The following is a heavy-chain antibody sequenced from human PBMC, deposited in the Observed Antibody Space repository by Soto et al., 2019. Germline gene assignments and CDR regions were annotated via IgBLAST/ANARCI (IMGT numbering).Heavy chain of an antibody. D-gene: IGHD3-10*01. CDR2: MNPNSGNT. J-gene: IGHJ6*02. CDR1: EYTFPSYV. CDR3: ARAPITIKDV. Sequence: QVQLVQSGAEVKKPGASVKVSCKALEYTFPSYVINWVRKATGQGLEWMGWMNPNSGNTGYAQKFQGRVTMTRNTSISTAFMELSSLRSEDTAVYYCARAPITIKDVWGQGTTVTVSS. V-gene: IGHV1-8*01.